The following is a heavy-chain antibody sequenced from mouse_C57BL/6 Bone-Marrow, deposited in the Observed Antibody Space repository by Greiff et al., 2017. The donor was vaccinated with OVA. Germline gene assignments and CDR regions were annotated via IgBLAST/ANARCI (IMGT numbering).Heavy chain of an antibody. CDR2: ISHLAYSI. D-gene: IGHD2-2*01. CDR3: DRVIYYGYDWVAY. CDR1: GFTFSDYG. Sequence: EVQLVESGGGLVQPGASLKLSCAASGFTFSDYGMAWVRQAPRQGPEWVAFISHLAYSIYYADTVPGRFTISRENAKNTLYLEMSSLRSEDTAMYYCDRVIYYGYDWVAYWGQGTLVTVSA. J-gene: IGHJ3*01. V-gene: IGHV5-15*01.